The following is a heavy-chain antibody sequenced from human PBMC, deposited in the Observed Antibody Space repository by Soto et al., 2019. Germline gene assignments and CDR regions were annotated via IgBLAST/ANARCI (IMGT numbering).Heavy chain of an antibody. D-gene: IGHD1-26*01. CDR3: AKVNSPLPHGMAYY. CDR2: ISGSGGST. V-gene: IGHV3-23*01. J-gene: IGHJ4*02. CDR1: GFTFSSYA. Sequence: SGGSLRLSCAASGFTFSSYAMSWVRQAPGKGLEWVSAISGSGGSTYYADSVKGRFTISRDNSKNTLYLQMNSLRAEDTAVYYCAKVNSPLPHGMAYYWGQGTLVTVSS.